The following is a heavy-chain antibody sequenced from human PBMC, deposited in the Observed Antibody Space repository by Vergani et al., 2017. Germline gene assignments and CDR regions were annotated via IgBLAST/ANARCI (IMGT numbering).Heavy chain of an antibody. J-gene: IGHJ6*03. D-gene: IGHD2-2*01. CDR3: ARNPIVVVPAAMGNYYYYYYMDV. CDR1: GGSISSYY. CDR2: IYTSGST. V-gene: IGHV4-4*07. Sequence: QVQLQESGPGLVKPSETLSLTCTVSGGSISSYYWSWIRQPAGQGLEWIGRIYTSGSTNYNPSLKSRVTMSVDTSKNQFSLKLSSVTAADTAVYYCARNPIVVVPAAMGNYYYYYYMDVWGKGTTVTVSS.